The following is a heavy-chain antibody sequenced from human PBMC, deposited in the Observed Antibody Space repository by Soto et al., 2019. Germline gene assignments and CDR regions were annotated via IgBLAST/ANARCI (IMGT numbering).Heavy chain of an antibody. CDR3: ASPLITMVRGADY. D-gene: IGHD3-10*01. J-gene: IGHJ4*02. Sequence: ASVKVSCKASGYTFTGYDMHWVLQAPGQGLEWMGWINPNSGGTNYAQKFQGRVTMTRDTSISTAYMELSRLRSDDTAVYYCASPLITMVRGADYWGQGTLVTVSS. CDR2: INPNSGGT. CDR1: GYTFTGYD. V-gene: IGHV1-2*02.